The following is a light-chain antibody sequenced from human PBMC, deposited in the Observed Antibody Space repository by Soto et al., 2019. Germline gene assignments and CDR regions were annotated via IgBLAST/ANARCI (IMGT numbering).Light chain of an antibody. CDR1: QSVSSGY. CDR2: GAS. Sequence: EIVLTQSPGTQSLSPGQRATLSCRASQSVSSGYLAWYQLRPGQAPRLLIYGASSRATGIPDRFSGSGSGTDFTLTISRLEPEDFAVYYCQQYGSSPETFGQGTNLDIK. CDR3: QQYGSSPET. V-gene: IGKV3-20*01. J-gene: IGKJ2*01.